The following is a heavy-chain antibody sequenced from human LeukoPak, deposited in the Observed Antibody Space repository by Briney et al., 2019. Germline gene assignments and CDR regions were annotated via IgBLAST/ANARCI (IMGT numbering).Heavy chain of an antibody. D-gene: IGHD3-10*01. J-gene: IGHJ4*02. V-gene: IGHV3-7*03. CDR1: GFTFGKYW. CDR3: ASPRFRGLTAPPDY. CDR2: IKLDGSEK. Sequence: GGSLRLSCVASGFTFGKYWMSWVRRAPGKGLEWVANIKLDGSEKNYVDSVKGRFTISRDNTKNSLYLQMNSLRAEDTAVYYCASPRFRGLTAPPDYWGQGTLVTVSS.